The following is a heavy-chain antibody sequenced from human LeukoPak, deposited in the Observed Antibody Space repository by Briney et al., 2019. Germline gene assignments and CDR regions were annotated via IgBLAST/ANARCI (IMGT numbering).Heavy chain of an antibody. Sequence: QPGGSPRLSCAASAFTFSTYAMNWVRQAPGKGLEWVSSISSGGGTTYYADSVKGRFTISRDNSKNTLYLQMNSLRPEDTAMYYCANAVCTTSSCSGFYGMDVWGQGTTVAVSS. CDR1: AFTFSTYA. J-gene: IGHJ6*02. D-gene: IGHD2-2*01. V-gene: IGHV3-23*01. CDR3: ANAVCTTSSCSGFYGMDV. CDR2: ISSGGGTT.